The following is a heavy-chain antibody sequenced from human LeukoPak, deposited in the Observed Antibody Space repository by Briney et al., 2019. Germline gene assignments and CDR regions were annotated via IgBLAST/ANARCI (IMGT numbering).Heavy chain of an antibody. D-gene: IGHD3-3*01. CDR2: ISYDGSNK. V-gene: IGHV3-30*18. J-gene: IGHJ4*02. CDR3: AKDPGDGIFGVVREYYFDY. Sequence: GGSLRLSCAASGFTFSSYGMHWVRQAPGKGLEWVAVISYDGSNKYYADSVKGRFTISRDSSKNTLYLQMNSLRAEDTAVYYCAKDPGDGIFGVVREYYFDYWGQGTLVTVSS. CDR1: GFTFSSYG.